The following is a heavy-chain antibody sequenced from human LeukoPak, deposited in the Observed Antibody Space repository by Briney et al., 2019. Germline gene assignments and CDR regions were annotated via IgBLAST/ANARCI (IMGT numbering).Heavy chain of an antibody. D-gene: IGHD3-10*01. Sequence: GESLKSSCKGSVYRFPTYGIGWWRQMLGKGLDWMGILNPGVSDTRYSPSFQGPVTISADKSISIAYLQWSSLKASDTAMYYCARRRRGIITAWFDAWGQGTLVTVSA. CDR3: ARRRRGIITAWFDA. V-gene: IGHV5-51*01. CDR1: VYRFPTYG. CDR2: LNPGVSDT. J-gene: IGHJ5*01.